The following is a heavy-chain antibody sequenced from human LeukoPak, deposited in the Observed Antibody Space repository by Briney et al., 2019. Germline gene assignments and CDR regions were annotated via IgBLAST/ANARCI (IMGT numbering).Heavy chain of an antibody. D-gene: IGHD2-15*01. CDR3: ARDHCSGGSCYSIDY. V-gene: IGHV3-21*01. Sequence: GGSLRLSCAASGFTFSSYSMNWVRQAPGKGLEWVSSISSSSSYIYYADSVKGRFTISRDNAKNSLYLQMNSLRAEVTAVYYCARDHCSGGSCYSIDYWGQGTLVTVSS. CDR2: ISSSSSYI. J-gene: IGHJ4*02. CDR1: GFTFSSYS.